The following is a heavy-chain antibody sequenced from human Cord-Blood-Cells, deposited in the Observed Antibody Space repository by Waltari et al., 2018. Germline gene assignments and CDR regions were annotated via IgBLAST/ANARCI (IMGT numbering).Heavy chain of an antibody. J-gene: IGHJ4*02. CDR3: ARGGCSSTSCYYFDY. D-gene: IGHD2-2*01. Sequence: QVQLQPWGAGLLKPSETLSLTCAVYGGSFSGYYWRWIRQPPGKGLEWVGEINHSGSTNYNPSLKSRVTISVDTSKNQFSLKLSSVTAADTAVYYCARGGCSSTSCYYFDYWGQGTLVTVSS. V-gene: IGHV4-34*01. CDR2: INHSGST. CDR1: GGSFSGYY.